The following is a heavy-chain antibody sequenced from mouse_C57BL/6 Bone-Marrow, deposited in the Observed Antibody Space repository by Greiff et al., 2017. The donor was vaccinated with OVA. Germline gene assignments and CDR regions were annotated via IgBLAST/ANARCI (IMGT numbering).Heavy chain of an antibody. CDR1: GYTFTDYY. CDR3: ARERNLGPYYFDD. V-gene: IGHV1-76*01. Sequence: VQLQQSGAELVRPGASVKLSCKASGYTFTDYYISWVKQRPGQGLEWIARIYPGSGNIYYHEKFKGKATRTAEKSSSTAYMQLSSLTSEDSAVYYGARERNLGPYYFDDWGQGTTLTVSS. J-gene: IGHJ2*01. CDR2: IYPGSGNI. D-gene: IGHD4-1*01.